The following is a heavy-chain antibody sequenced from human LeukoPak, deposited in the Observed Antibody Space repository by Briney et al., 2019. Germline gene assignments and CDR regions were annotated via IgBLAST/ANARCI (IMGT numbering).Heavy chain of an antibody. Sequence: GGSLRLSCAASGFTFSSYGMHWVRQAPGKGLEWVAVISYDGSNKYYADSVKGRFTISRDNAKNSLYLQMNSLRAEDTAVYYCASLYSSSPNWGQGTLVTVSS. D-gene: IGHD6-13*01. V-gene: IGHV3-30*03. CDR1: GFTFSSYG. J-gene: IGHJ4*02. CDR2: ISYDGSNK. CDR3: ASLYSSSPN.